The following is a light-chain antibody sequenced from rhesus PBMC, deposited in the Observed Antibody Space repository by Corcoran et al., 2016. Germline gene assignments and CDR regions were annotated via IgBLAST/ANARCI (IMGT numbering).Light chain of an antibody. J-gene: IGKJ1*01. CDR3: QQHYNNPRT. CDR2: SAS. Sequence: DIQMTQSPSSLSASVGDRVTITCQASQDISKWLAWYQQKPGKAPKLLIYSASSLQSGAPSRFSGSGSGTEFTLTIPSRQPEDFATYYCQQHYNNPRTFDPGTKVEIK. V-gene: IGKV1-18*01. CDR1: QDISKW.